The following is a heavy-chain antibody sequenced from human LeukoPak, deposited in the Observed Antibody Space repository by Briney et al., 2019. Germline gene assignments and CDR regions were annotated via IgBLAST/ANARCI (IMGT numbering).Heavy chain of an antibody. Sequence: PGGSLRLSCAASGFTFSSNYMSWVRLAPGKGLEWVSVIYSGGTTYYTDSVKGRFTISRDNSKNTLYLQMNSLTAEDTAVYYCAKDSVPYYYGSGSYPDYWGQGTLVTVSS. CDR3: AKDSVPYYYGSGSYPDY. CDR1: GFTFSSNY. J-gene: IGHJ4*02. D-gene: IGHD3-10*01. CDR2: IYSGGTT. V-gene: IGHV3-53*01.